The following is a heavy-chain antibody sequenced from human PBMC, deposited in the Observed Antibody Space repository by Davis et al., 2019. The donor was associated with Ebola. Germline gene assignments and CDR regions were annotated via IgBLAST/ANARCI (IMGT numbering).Heavy chain of an antibody. D-gene: IGHD2-2*01. V-gene: IGHV1-69*13. CDR3: ARGIVVVPAAPWLDYYYYMDV. CDR1: GGTFSSYA. J-gene: IGHJ6*03. Sequence: SVKVSCKASGGTFSSYAISWVRQAPGQGLEWMGGIIPIFGTANYAQKFQGRVTITADESTSTAYMELSSLRSEDTAVYYCARGIVVVPAAPWLDYYYYMDVWGKGTTVTVSS. CDR2: IIPIFGTA.